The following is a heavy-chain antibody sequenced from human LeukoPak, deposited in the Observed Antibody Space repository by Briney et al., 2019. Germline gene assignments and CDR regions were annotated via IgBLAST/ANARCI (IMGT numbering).Heavy chain of an antibody. J-gene: IGHJ6*02. CDR2: INPSGGST. Sequence: ASVKVSRKASGYTFTSYYMHWVRPAPGQGLEWMGIINPSGGSTSYAQKFQGRVTMTRDTSTSTVYMELSSLRSEDTAVYYCARGCIAAAGYYYYGMDVWGQGTTVTVSS. CDR1: GYTFTSYY. CDR3: ARGCIAAAGYYYYGMDV. D-gene: IGHD6-13*01. V-gene: IGHV1-46*01.